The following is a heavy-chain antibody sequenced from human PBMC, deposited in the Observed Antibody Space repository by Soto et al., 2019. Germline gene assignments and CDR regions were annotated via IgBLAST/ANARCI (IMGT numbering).Heavy chain of an antibody. CDR1: GFTVTTNY. Sequence: EVQLVESGGGLVQPGGSLRLSCAASGFTVTTNYMSWVRQPPGKGLEWVSVVYSGGSTYYSDSVKGRFTVSRDNSKNTLYLAMNSLRGEDTAVYYCARDFSGKNGAFDIWGQGTVVTVSS. CDR2: VYSGGST. CDR3: ARDFSGKNGAFDI. J-gene: IGHJ3*02. D-gene: IGHD3-10*01. V-gene: IGHV3-66*01.